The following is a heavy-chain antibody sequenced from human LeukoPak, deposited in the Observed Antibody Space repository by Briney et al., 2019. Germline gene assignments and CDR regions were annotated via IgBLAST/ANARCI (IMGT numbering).Heavy chain of an antibody. V-gene: IGHV3-21*01. CDR2: ISGSSSYI. Sequence: GGSLRLSCAASGFTFSTYTMNWVRQAPGKGLEWVSSISGSSSYIYYADSVRGRFTISRDNAKNSLYLQMNSLRAEDTAVYYCARRGQQLIYFDSWGQGTLVTVSS. CDR3: ARRGQQLIYFDS. J-gene: IGHJ4*02. D-gene: IGHD6-13*01. CDR1: GFTFSTYT.